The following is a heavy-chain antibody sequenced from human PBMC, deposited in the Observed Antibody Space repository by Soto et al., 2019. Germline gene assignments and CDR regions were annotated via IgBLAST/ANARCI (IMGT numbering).Heavy chain of an antibody. Sequence: GGSLRLSCTASGFTFCDYAMSWFRQAPGKGLEWVGFIRSKAYGGTTEYAASVKGRFTISRDDSKSIAYLQMNSLKTEDTAVYYCTREFSITMVRGVRYNWFDPWGQGTLVTVSS. CDR2: IRSKAYGGTT. J-gene: IGHJ5*02. V-gene: IGHV3-49*03. D-gene: IGHD3-10*01. CDR1: GFTFCDYA. CDR3: TREFSITMVRGVRYNWFDP.